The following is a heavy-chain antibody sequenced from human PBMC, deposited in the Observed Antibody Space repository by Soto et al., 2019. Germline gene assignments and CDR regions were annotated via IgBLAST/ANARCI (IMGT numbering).Heavy chain of an antibody. CDR1: GFTFSSYA. CDR3: ARDHGTSSWYLGFYYGMDV. Sequence: GGSLRLSCAASGFTFSSYAMHWVRQAPGKGLEWVAVISYDGSNKYYADSVKGRFTISRDNSKNTLYLQMNSLRAEDTAVYYCARDHGTSSWYLGFYYGMDVWGQGTTVTVSS. D-gene: IGHD6-13*01. J-gene: IGHJ6*02. V-gene: IGHV3-30-3*01. CDR2: ISYDGSNK.